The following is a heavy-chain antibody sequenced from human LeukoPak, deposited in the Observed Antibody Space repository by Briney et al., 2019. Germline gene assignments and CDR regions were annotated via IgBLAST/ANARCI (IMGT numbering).Heavy chain of an antibody. Sequence: GGSLRLSCAASGFTFSSYAMSWVRQAPGKGLEWGSAISGSGGSTYYADSVKGRFTISRDNSKNTLYLQMNSLRVEDTAVYYCAKDGGYYYDSSDHWGQGTLVTVSS. CDR2: ISGSGGST. CDR3: AKDGGYYYDSSDH. D-gene: IGHD3-22*01. J-gene: IGHJ4*02. CDR1: GFTFSSYA. V-gene: IGHV3-23*01.